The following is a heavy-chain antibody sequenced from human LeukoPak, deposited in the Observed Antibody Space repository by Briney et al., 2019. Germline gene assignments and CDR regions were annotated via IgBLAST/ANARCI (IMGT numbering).Heavy chain of an antibody. J-gene: IGHJ5*02. D-gene: IGHD3-16*01. Sequence: SETLSLTCAVYGGSFSGYYWSWIRQPPGKGLEWIGEINHSGSTNYNPSLKSRVTISVDTSKNQFSLKLSSVTAADTAVYYCAKDLGARIWNWFDPWGQGTLVTVSS. V-gene: IGHV4-34*01. CDR3: AKDLGARIWNWFDP. CDR2: INHSGST. CDR1: GGSFSGYY.